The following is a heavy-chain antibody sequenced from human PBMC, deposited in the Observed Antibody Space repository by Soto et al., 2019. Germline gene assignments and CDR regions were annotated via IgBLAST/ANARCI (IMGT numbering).Heavy chain of an antibody. CDR3: ARSSDYSNYYYFDY. J-gene: IGHJ4*02. CDR1: GYTFTGYY. CDR2: INPNSGGT. Sequence: QVQLVQSGAEVKKPGASVKVSCKASGYTFTGYYMHWVRQAPGQGLEWMGWINPNSGGTNYAQKFQGWVTMTRDTSISTAYMELSRLRSDGTAVYYCARSSDYSNYYYFDYWGQGTLVTVSS. V-gene: IGHV1-2*04. D-gene: IGHD4-4*01.